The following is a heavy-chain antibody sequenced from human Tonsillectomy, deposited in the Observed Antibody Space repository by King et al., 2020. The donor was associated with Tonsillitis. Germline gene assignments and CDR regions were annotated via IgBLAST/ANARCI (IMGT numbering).Heavy chain of an antibody. CDR2: IRSKAYGGTT. Sequence: VQLVESGGGLVQPGRSLRLSCTASGFTFGDYTISWFRQAPGRGLGWVGFIRSKAYGGTTEYAASVKGRFSISRDDSKSIAYLQMNSLKTEDTGVYYCTRGPYDSSGYFDCWGQGTLVTVSS. CDR1: GFTFGDYT. J-gene: IGHJ4*02. D-gene: IGHD3-22*01. V-gene: IGHV3-49*03. CDR3: TRGPYDSSGYFDC.